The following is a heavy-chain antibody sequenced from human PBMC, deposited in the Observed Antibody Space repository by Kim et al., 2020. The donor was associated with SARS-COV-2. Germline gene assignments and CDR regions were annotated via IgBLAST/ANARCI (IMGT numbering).Heavy chain of an antibody. CDR1: GFTFSSYG. D-gene: IGHD2-2*01. J-gene: IGHJ3*02. V-gene: IGHV3-33*05. Sequence: GGSLRLSCAASGFTFSSYGMHWVRQAPGKGLEWVAVISYDGSTKYYEDSVKGRFTISRDNSKNTLYLQMNSLRAEDTAVYYCARTAIVVVPADAFDIWG. CDR3: ARTAIVVVPADAFDI. CDR2: ISYDGSTK.